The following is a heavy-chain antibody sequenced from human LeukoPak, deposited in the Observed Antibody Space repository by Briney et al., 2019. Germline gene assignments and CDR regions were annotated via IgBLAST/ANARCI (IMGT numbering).Heavy chain of an antibody. D-gene: IGHD5-18*01. J-gene: IGHJ5*02. CDR2: INHSGST. CDR1: GGSFSGYY. V-gene: IGHV4-34*01. Sequence: SETLSLTCAVYGGSFSGYYWSWIRQPPGKGLEWIGEINHSGSTNYNPSLKSRVTISVDTSKNQFSLKLSSVTAADTAVYYCARGKRGYSYGYAFDNWFDPWGQGTLVTVSS. CDR3: ARGKRGYSYGYAFDNWFDP.